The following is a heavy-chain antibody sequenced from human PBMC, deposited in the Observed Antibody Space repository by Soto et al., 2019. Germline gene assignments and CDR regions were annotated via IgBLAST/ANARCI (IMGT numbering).Heavy chain of an antibody. CDR2: INPNSGGT. V-gene: IGHV1-2*04. D-gene: IGHD2-8*01. CDR1: GYTFTGYY. Sequence: GASVKVSCKASGYTFTGYYMHWVRQAPGQGLEWMGWINPNSGGTNYAQKFQGWVTMTRDTSISTAYMELSRLRSDDTAVYYCARDLGADCTNGVRWGGYGMDVSGQGTTVTVSS. J-gene: IGHJ6*02. CDR3: ARDLGADCTNGVRWGGYGMDV.